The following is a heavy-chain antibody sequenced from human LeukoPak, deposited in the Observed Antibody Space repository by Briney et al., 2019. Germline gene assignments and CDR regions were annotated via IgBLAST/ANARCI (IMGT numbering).Heavy chain of an antibody. CDR2: INPNSGGT. J-gene: IGHJ3*02. V-gene: IGHV1-2*02. Sequence: ASVKVSCKASGYTFTGYYMHWVRQAPGQGLEWMGWINPNSGGTNYAQKFQGRVTMTRDTSISTAYMELSRLKASDTAMYYCARPTRELLWFGSSKWDAFDIWGQGTMVTVSS. D-gene: IGHD3-10*01. CDR3: ARPTRELLWFGSSKWDAFDI. CDR1: GYTFTGYY.